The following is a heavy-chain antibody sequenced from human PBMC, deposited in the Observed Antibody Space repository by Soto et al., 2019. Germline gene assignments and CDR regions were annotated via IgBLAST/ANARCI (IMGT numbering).Heavy chain of an antibody. J-gene: IGHJ4*02. D-gene: IGHD3-3*01. Sequence: GESLKISCKGSGYSFTSYWIGWVRQMPGKGLEWMGIIYAGDSDTRYSPYFQGQVTISADKSISTAYLQWSSLKASDTAMYYCARPNDFWSGYSGAYYFDYWGQGTLVTVSS. CDR3: ARPNDFWSGYSGAYYFDY. CDR1: GYSFTSYW. V-gene: IGHV5-51*01. CDR2: IYAGDSDT.